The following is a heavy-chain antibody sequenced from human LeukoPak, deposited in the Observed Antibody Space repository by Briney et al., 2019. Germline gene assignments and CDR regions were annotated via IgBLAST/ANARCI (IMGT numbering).Heavy chain of an antibody. J-gene: IGHJ1*01. D-gene: IGHD2-21*01. V-gene: IGHV1-69*13. Sequence: SVTVSFTASGGTFINYAISWVRQAPGQGLEWVGGIIPLFGTANYAQKFQGRVTITADESTSTAYMELSSLRSEDTAVYYCARDSSEFRSLIPHWGQGTQVTVSS. CDR2: IIPLFGTA. CDR3: ARDSSEFRSLIPH. CDR1: GGTFINYA.